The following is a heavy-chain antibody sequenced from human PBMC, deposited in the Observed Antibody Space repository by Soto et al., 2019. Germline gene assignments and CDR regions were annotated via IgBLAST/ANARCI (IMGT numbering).Heavy chain of an antibody. CDR3: ARDGDGYNY. D-gene: IGHD5-12*01. CDR2: IYYSGST. CDR1: GGSVSSGSYY. V-gene: IGHV4-61*01. J-gene: IGHJ4*02. Sequence: QVQLQESGPGLMKPSETLSLTCTVSGGSVSSGSYYWSWIRQPPGKGLEWIGYIYYSGSTNYNPSLKSRVTISADTSKNQFSLKLSSVTAADTAVYYCARDGDGYNYWGQGTLVTVSS.